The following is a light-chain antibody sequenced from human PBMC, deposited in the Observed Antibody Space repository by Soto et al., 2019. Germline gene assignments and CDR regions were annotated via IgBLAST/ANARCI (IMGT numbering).Light chain of an antibody. CDR1: PSALYSSNNKNY. CDR3: QQYYRTPFT. V-gene: IGKV4-1*01. Sequence: DIVMTQSPDSLAVSLGERATINCKSSPSALYSSNNKNYFARYQQKPGKPPKLLIYWASTRESGVPDQFSGSGSGADFARTISSLQAEGVGVKYGQQYYRTPFTCGPRTKVDIK. CDR2: WAS. J-gene: IGKJ3*01.